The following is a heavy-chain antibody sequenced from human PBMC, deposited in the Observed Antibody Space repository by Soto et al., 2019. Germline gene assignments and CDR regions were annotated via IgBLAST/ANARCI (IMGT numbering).Heavy chain of an antibody. J-gene: IGHJ6*02. Sequence: SETLSLTCTVSGGSISSSSYYWGWIRQPPGKGLEWIGSIYYSGSTYYNPSLKSRVTISVDKSKNQFSLKLSSVTAADSAVYYCARANYGSEYYYYYYGMDVWGQGTTVT. D-gene: IGHD3-10*01. CDR3: ARANYGSEYYYYYYGMDV. V-gene: IGHV4-39*01. CDR2: IYYSGST. CDR1: GGSISSSSYY.